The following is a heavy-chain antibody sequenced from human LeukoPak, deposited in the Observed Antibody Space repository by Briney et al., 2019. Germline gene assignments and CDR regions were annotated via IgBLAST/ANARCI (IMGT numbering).Heavy chain of an antibody. CDR3: ARSVFLEWLPNYYYYMDV. D-gene: IGHD3-3*01. CDR2: IIPIFGTA. CDR1: GGTFSSYA. Sequence: ASVKVSCKASGGTFSSYAISWVRQAPGQGLEWMGGIIPIFGTANYAQKLQGRVTITTDESTSTAYMELSSLRSEDTAVYYCARSVFLEWLPNYYYYMDVWGKGTTVTVSS. V-gene: IGHV1-69*05. J-gene: IGHJ6*03.